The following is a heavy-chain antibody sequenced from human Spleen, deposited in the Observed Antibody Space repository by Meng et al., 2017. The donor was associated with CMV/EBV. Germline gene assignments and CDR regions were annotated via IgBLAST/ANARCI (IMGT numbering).Heavy chain of an antibody. Sequence: GGSLRLSCAASGFIFSSYAMHWVRQAPGKGLEWVAVISYDGSNKYYADSVKGRFTISRDNSKNTLYLQMNSLRAEDTAVYYCARVFREQVFPHDYWGQGTLVTVSS. J-gene: IGHJ4*02. CDR1: GFIFSSYA. V-gene: IGHV3-30-3*01. CDR3: ARVFREQVFPHDY. D-gene: IGHD1/OR15-1a*01. CDR2: ISYDGSNK.